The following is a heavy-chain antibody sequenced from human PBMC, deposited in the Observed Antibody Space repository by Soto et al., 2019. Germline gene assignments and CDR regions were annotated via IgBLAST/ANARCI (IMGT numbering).Heavy chain of an antibody. J-gene: IGHJ4*02. CDR3: AKDERMWVVVAALDY. CDR1: GGTFSSYA. Sequence: VKVSCKASGGTFSSYAISWVRQAPGQGLEWMGGIIPIFGTANYAQKFQGRVTITADNSKNTLYLQMNSLRAEDTAVYYCAKDERMWVVVAALDYWGQGTLVTVSS. V-gene: IGHV1-69*06. CDR2: IIPIFGTA. D-gene: IGHD2-15*01.